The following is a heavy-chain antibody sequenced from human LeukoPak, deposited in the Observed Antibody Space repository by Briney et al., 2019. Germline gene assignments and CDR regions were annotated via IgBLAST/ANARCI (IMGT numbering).Heavy chain of an antibody. J-gene: IGHJ3*02. D-gene: IGHD3-10*01. CDR2: IKQDGSEK. CDR1: GFTFSSYW. CDR3: ARDPHITMVRGVIIKDAFDI. V-gene: IGHV3-7*01. Sequence: GGSLRLSCAASGFTFSSYWMSWVRQAPGKGLEWVANIKQDGSEKYYVDSVKGRFTISRDNAKNSLYLQMNSLRAEDTAVYYCARDPHITMVRGVIIKDAFDIWGQGTMVTVSS.